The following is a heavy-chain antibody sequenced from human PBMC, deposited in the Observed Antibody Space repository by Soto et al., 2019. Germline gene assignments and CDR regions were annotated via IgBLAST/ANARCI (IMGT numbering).Heavy chain of an antibody. Sequence: GGSLRLSCAASGFTFSSYSMNWVRQAPGKGLEWVSSISSSSSYIYYADSVKGRFTISRDNAKNSLYLQMNGLRAEDTAVYYCASYRWSGYYTALNYYYCGMDVWGQGTTVTVSS. CDR3: ASYRWSGYYTALNYYYCGMDV. CDR2: ISSSSSYI. D-gene: IGHD3-3*01. J-gene: IGHJ6*02. CDR1: GFTFSSYS. V-gene: IGHV3-21*01.